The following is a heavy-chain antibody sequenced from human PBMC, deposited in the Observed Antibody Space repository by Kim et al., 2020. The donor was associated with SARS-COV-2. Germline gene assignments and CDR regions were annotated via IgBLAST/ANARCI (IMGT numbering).Heavy chain of an antibody. V-gene: IGHV1-8*01. D-gene: IGHD3-10*01. CDR3: ARGTWFGELGY. Sequence: GNTQKFQGRVTMTRNTSISTAYMELSSLRSEDTAVYYCARGTWFGELGYWGQGTLVTVSS. J-gene: IGHJ4*02.